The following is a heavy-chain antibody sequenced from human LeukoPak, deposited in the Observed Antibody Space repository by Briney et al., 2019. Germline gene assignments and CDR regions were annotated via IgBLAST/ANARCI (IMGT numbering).Heavy chain of an antibody. D-gene: IGHD6-6*01. CDR1: GFTFSSYG. V-gene: IGHV3-30*02. CDR2: IRYDGSNK. CDR3: AKDSWEYSSSSVYFDL. Sequence: GGSLRLSCAASGFTFSSYGMHWVRQAPGKGLEWVAFIRYDGSNKYYADSVKGRFTISRDNSKNTLYLQMNSLRAEDTAVYYCAKDSWEYSSSSVYFDLWGRGTLVTVSS. J-gene: IGHJ2*01.